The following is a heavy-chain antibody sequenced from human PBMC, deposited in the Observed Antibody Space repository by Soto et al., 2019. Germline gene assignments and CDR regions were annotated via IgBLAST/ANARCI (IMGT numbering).Heavy chain of an antibody. CDR1: GFTFSSYG. CDR2: IWYDGSNK. CDR3: ARDQAMVTPTPGY. D-gene: IGHD5-18*01. J-gene: IGHJ4*02. Sequence: GGSLRLSCAASGFTFSSYGMHWVRQAPGKGLEWVAVIWYDGSNKYYADSVKGRFTISRDNSKNTLYLQMNSLRAEDTAVYYCARDQAMVTPTPGYWGQGTLVTVSS. V-gene: IGHV3-33*01.